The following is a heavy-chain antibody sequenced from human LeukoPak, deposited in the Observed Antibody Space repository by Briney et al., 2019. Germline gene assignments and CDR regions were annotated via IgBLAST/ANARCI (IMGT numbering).Heavy chain of an antibody. D-gene: IGHD3-3*01. V-gene: IGHV3-7*01. CDR3: AREIFGENFFDY. Sequence: GGSLRLSCAASGFTLSRYWMSWVRQAPAKGLEWVANIKQDGSDKYYVDSVKGRFTISRDNAKDSLYLQMNNLRAEDTAVYYCAREIFGENFFDYWGQGTLVTVSS. J-gene: IGHJ4*02. CDR1: GFTLSRYW. CDR2: IKQDGSDK.